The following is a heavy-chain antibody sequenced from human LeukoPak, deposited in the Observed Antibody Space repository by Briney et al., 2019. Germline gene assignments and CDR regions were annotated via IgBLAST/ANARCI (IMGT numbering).Heavy chain of an antibody. D-gene: IGHD3-22*01. CDR2: IYYSGST. Sequence: SETLSLTCTISDDSARSDLYYGGWVRQPPGKGLEWIGNIYYSGSTNYNPSLKSRVSISVDTSKNQFSLKLSSVTAADTAVYYCARGGFAYYYDSSGYYYFDYWGQGTLVTVSS. V-gene: IGHV4-61*01. J-gene: IGHJ4*02. CDR1: DDSARSDLYY. CDR3: ARGGFAYYYDSSGYYYFDY.